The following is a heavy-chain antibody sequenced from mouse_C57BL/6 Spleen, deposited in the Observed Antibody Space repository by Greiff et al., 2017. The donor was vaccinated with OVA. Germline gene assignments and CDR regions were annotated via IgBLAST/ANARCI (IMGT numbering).Heavy chain of an antibody. J-gene: IGHJ1*03. CDR2: IYPRSGNT. Sequence: QVQLQQSGAELARPGASVKLSCKASGYTFTSYGISWVKQRTGQGLEWIGEIYPRSGNTYYNEKFKGKATLTADKSSSTAYMELRSLTSEDSAVYFCARAGEDGNPRGWYFDVWGTGTTVTVSS. CDR1: GYTFTSYG. D-gene: IGHD2-1*01. CDR3: ARAGEDGNPRGWYFDV. V-gene: IGHV1-81*01.